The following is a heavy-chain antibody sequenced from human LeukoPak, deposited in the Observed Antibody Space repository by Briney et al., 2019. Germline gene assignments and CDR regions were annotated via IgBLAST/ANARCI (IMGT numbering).Heavy chain of an antibody. CDR3: ARGVGFDYGDTYNWFDP. V-gene: IGHV4-39*01. CDR2: IYYSGST. D-gene: IGHD4-17*01. J-gene: IGHJ5*02. CDR1: GGSISSSSYY. Sequence: SETLPLTCTVSGGSISSSSYYWGWIRQPPGKGLEWIGSIYYSGSTYYNPSLKSRVTISVDTSKNQFSLKLSSVTAADTAVYYCARGVGFDYGDTYNWFDPWGQGTLVTVSS.